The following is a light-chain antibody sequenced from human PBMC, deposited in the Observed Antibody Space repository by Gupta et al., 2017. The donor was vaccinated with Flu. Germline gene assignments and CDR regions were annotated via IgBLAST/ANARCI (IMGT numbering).Light chain of an antibody. CDR3: MKAARWAWE. CDR2: QVS. J-gene: IGKJ1*01. Sequence: DVVMTQSPLSLSVTLGQPASISCRSSEGLVYSDGNTYLHWFHQRPGQSPRRLIYQVSYRDSGVPDRCSGSGSGTDFTLKIRRVEAEDVGIYVCMKAARWAWEFGQGNTVKIK. CDR1: EGLVYSDGNTY. V-gene: IGKV2-30*01.